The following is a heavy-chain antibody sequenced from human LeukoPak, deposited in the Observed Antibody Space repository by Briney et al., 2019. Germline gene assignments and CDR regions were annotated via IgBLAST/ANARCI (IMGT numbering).Heavy chain of an antibody. Sequence: PGGSLRLSCAASGFTFSSYGISWVRQAPGKGLEWVSAISGSGGSTYYADSVNGRFTISRDNSKNALYLQMNSLRAEDTAVYYCGIGRTGYYLPFDPWGQGTLVTVSS. CDR2: ISGSGGST. J-gene: IGHJ5*02. V-gene: IGHV3-23*01. CDR1: GFTFSSYG. CDR3: GIGRTGYYLPFDP. D-gene: IGHD3/OR15-3a*01.